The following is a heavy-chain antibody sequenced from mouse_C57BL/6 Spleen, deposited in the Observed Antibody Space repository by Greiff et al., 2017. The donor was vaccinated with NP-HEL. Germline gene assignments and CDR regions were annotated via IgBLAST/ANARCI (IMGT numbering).Heavy chain of an antibody. V-gene: IGHV1-7*01. CDR2: INPSSGYT. CDR1: GYTFTSYW. D-gene: IGHD2-10*01. CDR3: ARPYYGNYDWFAY. Sequence: VQLQQSGAELAKPGASVKLSCKASGYTFTSYWMHWVKQRPGQGLEWIGYINPSSGYTKYNQKFKDKATLTADKSSSTAYMQLSSLTYEDSAVYYCARPYYGNYDWFAYWGQGTLVTVSA. J-gene: IGHJ3*01.